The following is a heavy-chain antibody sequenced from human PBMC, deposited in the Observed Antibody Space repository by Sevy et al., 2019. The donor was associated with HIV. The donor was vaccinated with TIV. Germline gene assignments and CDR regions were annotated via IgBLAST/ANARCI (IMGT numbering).Heavy chain of an antibody. J-gene: IGHJ4*02. Sequence: GGSLRLSCAASEFIFTNAWMSWVRQAPGKGLEWVGRIKSETNGGTTDYAAPVEGRFTISRDDSKKTLYLQMNSLKTEDTAVYYCTTDLEYQLERYYFNYWGQGTLVTVSS. V-gene: IGHV3-15*01. D-gene: IGHD2-2*01. CDR2: IKSETNGGTT. CDR1: EFIFTNAW. CDR3: TTDLEYQLERYYFNY.